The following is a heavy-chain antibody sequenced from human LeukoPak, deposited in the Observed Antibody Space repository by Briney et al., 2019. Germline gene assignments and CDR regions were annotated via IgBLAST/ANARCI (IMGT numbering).Heavy chain of an antibody. Sequence: PGGSLTLFCAASGFTFSNFWLHWLRQAPGKGLEWVSRITSDGSNINYADSVQGRFTISRDNAKNTLYLQMNSLRAEDTAVYYCARGGHSSFDYWGQGALVTVSS. CDR3: ARGGHSSFDY. CDR2: ITSDGSNI. V-gene: IGHV3-74*01. CDR1: GFTFSNFW. D-gene: IGHD3-16*01. J-gene: IGHJ4*02.